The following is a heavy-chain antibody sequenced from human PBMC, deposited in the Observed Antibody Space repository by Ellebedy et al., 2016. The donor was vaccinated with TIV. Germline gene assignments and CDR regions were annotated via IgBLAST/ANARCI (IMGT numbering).Heavy chain of an antibody. V-gene: IGHV1-8*01. CDR3: ARGGSFRSGVQFNP. CDR1: GYTFTSYD. J-gene: IGHJ5*02. D-gene: IGHD3-3*01. CDR2: MNPNSGNT. Sequence: ASVKVSCXASGYTFTSYDINWVRQATGQGLEWMGWMNPNSGNTGYAQKFQGRVTMTRNTSISTAYMELSSLRSEDTAVYYCARGGSFRSGVQFNPWGQGTLVTVSS.